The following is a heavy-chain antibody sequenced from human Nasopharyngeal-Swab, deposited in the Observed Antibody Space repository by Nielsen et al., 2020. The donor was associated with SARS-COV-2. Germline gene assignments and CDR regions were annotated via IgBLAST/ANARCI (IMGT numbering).Heavy chain of an antibody. CDR3: ARHSYYYYYMDV. CDR1: GYSISSGYY. J-gene: IGHJ6*03. V-gene: IGHV4-38-2*01. CDR2: IYHSGST. Sequence: GSLRLSCAVSGYSISSGYYWGWIRQPPGKGLEWIGSIYHSGSTYYNPSLKSRVTISVDTSKNQFSLKLSSVTAADTAVYYCARHSYYYYYMDVWDKGTTVTVSS.